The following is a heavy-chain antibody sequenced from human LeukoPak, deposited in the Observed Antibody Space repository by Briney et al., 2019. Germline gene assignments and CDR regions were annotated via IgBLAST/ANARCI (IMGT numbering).Heavy chain of an antibody. D-gene: IGHD2-21*02. J-gene: IGHJ4*02. CDR3: AKDSRSVVVTVDPYYCDY. CDR1: GFTFSSYG. CDR2: IRYDGSNK. V-gene: IGHV3-30*02. Sequence: GGSLRLSCAASGFTFSSYGMHWVRQAPGKGLEWVAFIRYDGSNKYYADSVKGRFTISRDNSKNTLYLQMNSLRAEDTAVYYCAKDSRSVVVTVDPYYCDYWGQGTLVTVSS.